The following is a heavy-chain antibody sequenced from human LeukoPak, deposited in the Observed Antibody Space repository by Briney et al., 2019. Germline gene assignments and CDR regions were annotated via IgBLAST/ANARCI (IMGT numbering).Heavy chain of an antibody. V-gene: IGHV1-69*13. Sequence: SVKVSCKASGGTFSSYAISWVRQAPGQGLEWMGGIIPIFATANYAQKFQGRVTITADESTSTAYMELSSLRSEDTAVYYCARDNDILTGYYSDWGQGTLVTVSS. CDR2: IIPIFATA. J-gene: IGHJ4*02. CDR3: ARDNDILTGYYSD. D-gene: IGHD3-9*01. CDR1: GGTFSSYA.